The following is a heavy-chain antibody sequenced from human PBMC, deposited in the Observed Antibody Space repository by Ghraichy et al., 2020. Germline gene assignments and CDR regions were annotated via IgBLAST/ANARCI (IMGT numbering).Heavy chain of an antibody. Sequence: SETLSLTCAVYGGSFSGYYWSWIRQPPGKGLEWIGEINHSGSTNYNPSLKSRVTISVDTSKNQFSLKLSSVTAADTAVYYCARKEGGGSSGWYFHYWGQGTLVTVSS. CDR2: INHSGST. V-gene: IGHV4-34*01. D-gene: IGHD6-19*01. J-gene: IGHJ4*02. CDR1: GGSFSGYY. CDR3: ARKEGGGSSGWYFHY.